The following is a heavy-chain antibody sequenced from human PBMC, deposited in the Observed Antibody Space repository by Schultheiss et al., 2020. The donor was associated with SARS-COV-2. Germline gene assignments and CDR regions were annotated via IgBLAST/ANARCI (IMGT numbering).Heavy chain of an antibody. CDR1: GFTVSSNY. D-gene: IGHD3-22*01. V-gene: IGHV3-23*01. J-gene: IGHJ3*02. CDR2: ISNSGGST. Sequence: GGSLRLSCAASGFTVSSNYMSWVRQAPGKGLEWVSTISNSGGSTYYADSVKGRFTISRDNSKNTLYLQMNSLRAEDTAVYYCARARGYYDSSGHDAFDIWGQGTMVTVSS. CDR3: ARARGYYDSSGHDAFDI.